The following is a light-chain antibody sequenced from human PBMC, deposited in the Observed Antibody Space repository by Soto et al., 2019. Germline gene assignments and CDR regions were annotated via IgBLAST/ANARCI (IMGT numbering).Light chain of an antibody. CDR2: EGS. CDR1: SNDVGGYNL. CDR3: CSYAGLSTFF. Sequence: QSALTQPASVSGSPGQSITISCTGTSNDVGGYNLVSWYQQHPGKAPKLMIYEGSKRPSGVSNRFSGSKSGNTASLTISGLQAEDEADYYCCSYAGLSTFFFGRGTKLTVL. V-gene: IGLV2-23*01. J-gene: IGLJ2*01.